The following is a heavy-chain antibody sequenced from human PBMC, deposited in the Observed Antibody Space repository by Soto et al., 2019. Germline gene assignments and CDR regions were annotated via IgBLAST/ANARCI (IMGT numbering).Heavy chain of an antibody. J-gene: IGHJ6*02. V-gene: IGHV1-2*02. CDR1: GYTFTSYY. Sequence: QVQLVQSGAEMKEPGDSVRVSCEASGYTFTSYYIHWVRQAPGQGLGWMGWINPKFGDTTYAQDLQGRVSMTRDMSISTVYMELSRLTSDDTAIYYCARNMDYYYGPGSGNGHGFWGQGTTVTVFS. D-gene: IGHD3-10*01. CDR3: ARNMDYYYGPGSGNGHGF. CDR2: INPKFGDT.